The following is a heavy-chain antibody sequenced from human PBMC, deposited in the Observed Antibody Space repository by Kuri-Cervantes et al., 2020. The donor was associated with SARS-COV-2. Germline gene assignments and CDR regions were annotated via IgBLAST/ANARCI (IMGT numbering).Heavy chain of an antibody. J-gene: IGHJ6*03. CDR1: GFIFSNYW. Sequence: GESLKISCAASGFIFSNYWMSWARQAPGKGLEWVANIKQDGSEGYYVDSVKGRFTISRDNAKKSLFLQMNSLRAEDTAVYYCARSDYYYYMDVWGKGTTVTVSS. CDR2: IKQDGSEG. V-gene: IGHV3-7*01. CDR3: ARSDYYYYMDV.